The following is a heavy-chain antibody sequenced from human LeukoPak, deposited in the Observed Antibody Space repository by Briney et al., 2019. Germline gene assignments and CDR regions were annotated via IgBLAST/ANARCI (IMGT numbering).Heavy chain of an antibody. J-gene: IGHJ4*02. V-gene: IGHV1-18*01. Sequence: ASVKVSCRASGYTFTSYGISWVRQAPGQGLEWMGWISAYNGNTNYAQKLQGRVTMTTDTSTSTAYMELRSLRSDDTAVYYCARSSVLLWLGELFIWDYWGQGTLVTVSS. CDR2: ISAYNGNT. CDR1: GYTFTSYG. CDR3: ARSSVLLWLGELFIWDY. D-gene: IGHD3-10*01.